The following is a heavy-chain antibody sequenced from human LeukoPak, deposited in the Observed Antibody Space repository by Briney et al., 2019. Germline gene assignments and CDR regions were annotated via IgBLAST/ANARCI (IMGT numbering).Heavy chain of an antibody. CDR2: IYYSGST. D-gene: IGHD3-22*01. Sequence: TSETLSLTCTVSGGSISSYYWSWLRQPPGKGLEWIGYIYYSGSTNYNPSLKSRVTISVDTSKNQFSLKLSSVTAADTAVYYCAREAYYYDSSGYSAFDIWGQGTMVTVSS. V-gene: IGHV4-59*01. CDR1: GGSISSYY. CDR3: AREAYYYDSSGYSAFDI. J-gene: IGHJ3*02.